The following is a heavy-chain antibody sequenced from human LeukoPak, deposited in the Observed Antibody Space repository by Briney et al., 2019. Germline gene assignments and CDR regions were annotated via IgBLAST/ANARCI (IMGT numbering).Heavy chain of an antibody. J-gene: IGHJ4*02. V-gene: IGHV4-59*01. D-gene: IGHD2-21*02. Sequence: SETLSLTCTVSGGSINGYYWSWTRQPPGRGLEYIGHIYYSGSTNYNPSLKSRVTISVDTSKNQFSLKLSSVTAADTAVYYCARGQRCGGDRYSFDYWGQGTLVTVSS. CDR1: GGSINGYY. CDR3: ARGQRCGGDRYSFDY. CDR2: IYYSGST.